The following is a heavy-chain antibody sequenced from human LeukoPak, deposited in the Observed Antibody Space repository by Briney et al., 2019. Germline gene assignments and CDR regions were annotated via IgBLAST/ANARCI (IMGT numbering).Heavy chain of an antibody. CDR3: ARYAPLYYGSGSYYSLDY. Sequence: GASVKVSCKASGYTFTSYAMNWVRQAPGQGLEWMGWISTNTGNPTYAQGFTGRFVFSLDTSVSTAYLQISSLKAEDTAVYYCARYAPLYYGSGSYYSLDYWGQGTLVTVSS. D-gene: IGHD3-10*01. J-gene: IGHJ4*02. V-gene: IGHV7-4-1*02. CDR1: GYTFTSYA. CDR2: ISTNTGNP.